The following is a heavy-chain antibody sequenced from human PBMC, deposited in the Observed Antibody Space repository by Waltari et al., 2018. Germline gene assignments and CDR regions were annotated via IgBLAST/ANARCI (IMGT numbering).Heavy chain of an antibody. CDR3: AREPAAEKRYYYYMDV. D-gene: IGHD2-2*01. Sequence: QVQLQESGPGLVKPSQTLSLTCTVSGGSISSGGYYWSWIRQHPGKGLEWIGYIYYRGSTYYNPSLKSRVTISVDTSKNQFSLKLSSVTAADTAVYYWAREPAAEKRYYYYMDVWGKGTTVTVSS. CDR1: GGSISSGGYY. V-gene: IGHV4-31*03. CDR2: IYYRGST. J-gene: IGHJ6*03.